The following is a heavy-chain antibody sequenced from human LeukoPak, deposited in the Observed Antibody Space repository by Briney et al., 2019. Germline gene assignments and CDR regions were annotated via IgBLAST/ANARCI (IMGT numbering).Heavy chain of an antibody. D-gene: IGHD2-2*01. CDR1: GFTFSNYG. J-gene: IGHJ6*02. CDR3: AKERYCSSTSCYENYSYYGMDV. V-gene: IGHV3-30*18. Sequence: GRSLRLSCAASGFTFSNYGMRWVRQAPGKGLEWVAVISYDGSKKYDADSVKGRFIISRANSKNTLYLQMNSLRAEDTAVYYCAKERYCSSTSCYENYSYYGMDVWGQGTTVTVSS. CDR2: ISYDGSKK.